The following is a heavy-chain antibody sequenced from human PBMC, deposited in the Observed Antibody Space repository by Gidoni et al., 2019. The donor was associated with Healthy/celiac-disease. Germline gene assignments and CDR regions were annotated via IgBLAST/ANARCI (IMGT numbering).Heavy chain of an antibody. CDR3: AREDDSSGYYYVFDY. J-gene: IGHJ4*02. Sequence: QVQLVESGGGVVQPGRSLRLSCAASGFTFRSYGMHWVRQAPGKGLEWVAVIWYDGINKYYADSVKGRFTISRDNSKNTLYLQMNSLRAEDTAVYYCAREDDSSGYYYVFDYWGQGTLVTVSS. V-gene: IGHV3-33*01. CDR2: IWYDGINK. CDR1: GFTFRSYG. D-gene: IGHD3-22*01.